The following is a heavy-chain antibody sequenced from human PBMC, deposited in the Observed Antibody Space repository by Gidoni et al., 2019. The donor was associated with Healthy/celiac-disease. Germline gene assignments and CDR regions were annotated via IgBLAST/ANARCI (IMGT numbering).Heavy chain of an antibody. V-gene: IGHV1-69*01. D-gene: IGHD3-3*01. J-gene: IGHJ3*02. Sequence: HVQLVQPGAEVKKPGSSVKVSCKASAGTFRSSAISWVRQATGQGLEWMGGIIPIFGTANYAQKFKGRVTITADESTSTAYMELSSLRSEDTAVYYCAREIRFLEESAFDIWGQGTMVTVSS. CDR1: AGTFRSSA. CDR2: IIPIFGTA. CDR3: AREIRFLEESAFDI.